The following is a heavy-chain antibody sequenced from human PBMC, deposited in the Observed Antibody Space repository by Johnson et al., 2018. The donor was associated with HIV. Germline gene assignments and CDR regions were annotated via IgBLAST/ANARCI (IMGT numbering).Heavy chain of an antibody. J-gene: IGHJ3*02. Sequence: QVQLVESGGGVVQPGRSLRLSCAASGFTFSSYAMHWVRQAPGKGLAWVAVISYDGSNKYYADSVKGRFTISRDNSKNTLYLPMNSLIAEDTAVYYCARVPSAGEQLGDAFDIWGQGTLVTFSP. CDR3: ARVPSAGEQLGDAFDI. V-gene: IGHV3-30*04. CDR2: ISYDGSNK. D-gene: IGHD6-6*01. CDR1: GFTFSSYA.